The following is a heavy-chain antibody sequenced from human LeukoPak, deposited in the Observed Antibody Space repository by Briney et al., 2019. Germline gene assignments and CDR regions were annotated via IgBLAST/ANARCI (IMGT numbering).Heavy chain of an antibody. J-gene: IGHJ4*02. Sequence: GGSLRLSCVASGFTFSSLWMYWVRQTPGTGLVWVSSINSDGRDTMYADSVKGRFTISRDNAKNTVYLQMNSLRVEDTAVYYCAKDQYDYVRGEFDYWGQGTLVTVSS. CDR1: GFTFSSLW. CDR3: AKDQYDYVRGEFDY. CDR2: INSDGRDT. D-gene: IGHD3-16*01. V-gene: IGHV3-74*03.